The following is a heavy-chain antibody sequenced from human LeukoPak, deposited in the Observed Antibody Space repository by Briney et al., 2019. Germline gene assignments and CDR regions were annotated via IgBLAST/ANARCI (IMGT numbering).Heavy chain of an antibody. D-gene: IGHD2-15*01. J-gene: IGHJ2*01. CDR3: ARDERPGYCSGGSCSFDWYFDL. V-gene: IGHV4-4*07. CDR1: GGSISSYY. Sequence: SETLSLTCTVSGGSISSYYWSWIRQPAGKGLEWIGRIYTSGSTNYNPSLKSRVTMSVDTSKNQFSLKLSSVTAADTAVYYCARDERPGYCSGGSCSFDWYFDLWGRGTLVTVSS. CDR2: IYTSGST.